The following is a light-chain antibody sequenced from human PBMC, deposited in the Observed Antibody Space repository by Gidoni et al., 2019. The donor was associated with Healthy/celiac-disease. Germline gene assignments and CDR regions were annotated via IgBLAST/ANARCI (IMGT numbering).Light chain of an antibody. CDR2: DNN. CDR3: GTWDSSLSAWV. V-gene: IGLV1-51*01. CDR1: SSNIGNNY. Sequence: LSCSGSSSNIGNNYVSWYQQLPGTAPKLLIYDNNKRPSGIPDRFSGSKSGTSATLGITGLQTGDEADYYCGTWDSSLSAWVFGGGTKLTVL. J-gene: IGLJ3*02.